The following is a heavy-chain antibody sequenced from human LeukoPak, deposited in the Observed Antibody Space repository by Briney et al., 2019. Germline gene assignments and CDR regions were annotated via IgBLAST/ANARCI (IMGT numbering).Heavy chain of an antibody. D-gene: IGHD6-19*01. V-gene: IGHV3-21*01. CDR2: ISTSSSYI. Sequence: GSLILSCAASGFPFSSYNINWVRQAPGKGLEWVSSISTSSSYIYYADSVKGRFTISRDNAKNTLYLQRNSLRAEDTAVYYCARGGIAVVTGDYGGQGTLVTVSA. CDR1: GFPFSSYN. J-gene: IGHJ4*02. CDR3: ARGGIAVVTGDY.